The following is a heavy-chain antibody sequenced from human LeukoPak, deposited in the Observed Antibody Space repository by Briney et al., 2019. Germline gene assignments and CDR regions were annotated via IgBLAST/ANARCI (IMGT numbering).Heavy chain of an antibody. V-gene: IGHV1-2*02. CDR2: INPNSGGT. Sequence: GASVTVSCKASGYTFTGYYMHWVRQAPGQGLEWMGWINPNSGGTNYAQKFQGRVTMTRDTPISTAYMELSRLRSDDTAVYYCARDRSWAIFGVVIMYYFDYWGQGTLVTVSS. CDR1: GYTFTGYY. D-gene: IGHD3-3*01. J-gene: IGHJ4*02. CDR3: ARDRSWAIFGVVIMYYFDY.